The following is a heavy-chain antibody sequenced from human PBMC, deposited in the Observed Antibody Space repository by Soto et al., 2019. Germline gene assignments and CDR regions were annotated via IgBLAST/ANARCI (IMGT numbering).Heavy chain of an antibody. D-gene: IGHD5-18*01. CDR2: IIPIFGTA. CDR3: ARVTEYSYGPGYFDY. CDR1: GGTFSSYA. V-gene: IGHV1-69*13. Sequence: SVKVSCKASGGTFSSYAISWVRQAPGQGLEWMGGIIPIFGTANYAQKFQGRVTITADESTSTAYMELSSLRSEDTAVYYCARVTEYSYGPGYFDYWGQGTLVTVSS. J-gene: IGHJ4*02.